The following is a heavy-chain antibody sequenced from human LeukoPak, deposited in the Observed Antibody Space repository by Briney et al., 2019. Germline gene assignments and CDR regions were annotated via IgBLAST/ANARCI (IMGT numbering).Heavy chain of an antibody. J-gene: IGHJ4*02. CDR2: ISYDGSNK. D-gene: IGHD5-18*01. CDR1: GFTFSSYA. CDR3: ARDATAMVPTYYFDY. Sequence: GGSLRLSCAASGFTFSSYAMHWVRQAPGKGLEWVAGISYDGSNKYYADSVKGRFTISRGNSKNTLYLQMNSLRAEDTAVYYCARDATAMVPTYYFDYWGQGTLVTVSS. V-gene: IGHV3-30-3*01.